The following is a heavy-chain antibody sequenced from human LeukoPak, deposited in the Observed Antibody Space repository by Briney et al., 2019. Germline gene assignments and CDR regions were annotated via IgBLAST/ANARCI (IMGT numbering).Heavy chain of an antibody. V-gene: IGHV3-66*01. Sequence: GGSLRLSCVVSGFTVSSKYMSWVGQAPGKGLEWRSVFYSGGSTYYADSVNGRFTMSRDTSKNTLYLQMNGLRVGDTAVYYCARVSPFDYWGQGTQVTVSS. CDR2: FYSGGST. J-gene: IGHJ4*02. CDR3: ARVSPFDY. CDR1: GFTVSSKY.